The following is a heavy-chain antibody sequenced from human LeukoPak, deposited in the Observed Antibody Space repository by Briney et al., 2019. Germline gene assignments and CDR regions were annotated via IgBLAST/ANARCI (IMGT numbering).Heavy chain of an antibody. D-gene: IGHD3-22*01. CDR3: AREWDFDSRGFYYYY. V-gene: IGHV1-69*13. J-gene: IGHJ4*02. CDR2: IIPIFGTA. Sequence: SVKVSCKASGGTFSSYAISWVRQAPGQGLEWMGGIIPIFGTANYAQKFQGRVTITADESTSTAYMELSSLRSEDTAVYYCAREWDFDSRGFYYYYWGQGTLVTVSS. CDR1: GGTFSSYA.